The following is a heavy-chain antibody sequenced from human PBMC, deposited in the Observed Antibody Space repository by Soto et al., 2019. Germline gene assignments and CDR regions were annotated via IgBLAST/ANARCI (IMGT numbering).Heavy chain of an antibody. V-gene: IGHV3-21*01. D-gene: IGHD3-3*01. CDR2: ISSSSSYI. CDR3: ARSSQYGRFLEWLLDY. J-gene: IGHJ4*02. CDR1: GFTFSIYS. Sequence: GGSLRLSCAASGFTFSIYSMNWVRQAPGKGLEWVSSISSSSSYIYYADSVKGRFTISRDNAKNSLYLQMNSLRAEDTAVYYCARSSQYGRFLEWLLDYWGQGTLVTVSS.